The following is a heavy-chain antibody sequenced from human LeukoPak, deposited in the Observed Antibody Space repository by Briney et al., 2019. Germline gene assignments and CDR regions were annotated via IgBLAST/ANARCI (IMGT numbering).Heavy chain of an antibody. CDR3: ARGSTYYYGSGSYSGNYYYGMDV. V-gene: IGHV4-34*01. CDR1: GGSFSGYY. Sequence: SETLSLTCAVYGGSFSGYYWSWIRQPPGKGLEWIEEINHSGSTNYNPSLKSRVTISVDTSKNQFSLKLSSVTAADTAVYYCARGSTYYYGSGSYSGNYYYGMDVWGKGTTVTVSS. CDR2: INHSGST. D-gene: IGHD3-10*01. J-gene: IGHJ6*04.